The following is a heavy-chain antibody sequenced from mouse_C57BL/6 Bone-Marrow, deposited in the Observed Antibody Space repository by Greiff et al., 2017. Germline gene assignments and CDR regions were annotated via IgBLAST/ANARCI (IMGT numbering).Heavy chain of an antibody. J-gene: IGHJ4*01. Sequence: EVKLVESGGDLVKPGGSLKLSCAASGFTFSSYGMSWVRQTPDKRLEWVATISSGGSYTYYPDSVQGRFTISRDNAKNTLYLQMSSLKSEDTAMYYCASLYYYYAMDYWGQGTSVTVSS. CDR2: ISSGGSYT. V-gene: IGHV5-6*01. D-gene: IGHD1-3*01. CDR3: ASLYYYYAMDY. CDR1: GFTFSSYG.